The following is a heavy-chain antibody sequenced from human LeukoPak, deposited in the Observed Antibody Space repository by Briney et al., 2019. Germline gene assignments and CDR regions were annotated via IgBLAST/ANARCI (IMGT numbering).Heavy chain of an antibody. Sequence: GGSLRLSCAASGFSFSDYLMHWVRQAPGERPVWVSRASNDGTIIDYADFVKGRFTMSRDNAQNTVSLQMNSLRVEDGAIYYCAREMIRGGHPLRYFDSWGHRALVTVSS. CDR3: AREMIRGGHPLRYFDS. J-gene: IGHJ5*01. V-gene: IGHV3-74*01. D-gene: IGHD3-22*01. CDR1: GFSFSDYL. CDR2: ASNDGTII.